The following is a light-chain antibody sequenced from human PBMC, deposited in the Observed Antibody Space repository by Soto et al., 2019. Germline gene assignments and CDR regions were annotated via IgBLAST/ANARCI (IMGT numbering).Light chain of an antibody. Sequence: EIVLTHSPATLSLSPWEIATLSFRASQSVSSYLAWYQQKPGQAPRLLIYGASSRATGIPDRFSGSGSGTDFTLTISRLEPEDFAVYYCQQYGSSLWTFGQGTKVDIK. J-gene: IGKJ1*01. CDR2: GAS. CDR1: QSVSSY. V-gene: IGKV3-20*01. CDR3: QQYGSSLWT.